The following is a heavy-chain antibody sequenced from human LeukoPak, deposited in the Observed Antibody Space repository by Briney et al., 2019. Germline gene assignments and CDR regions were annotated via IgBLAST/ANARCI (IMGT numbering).Heavy chain of an antibody. V-gene: IGHV3-11*01. J-gene: IGHJ6*02. CDR3: ARDITSSISEYYSHYYGLDV. Sequence: PGGSLRLSCTASGFTFSDYYMTWIRQAPGQGLEWVSYISSGGNTINYADSVRGRFTISRDNAKNSLYLQMNSLRADDTAVYYCARDITSSISEYYSHYYGLDVWGQGTTVTVSS. D-gene: IGHD2-2*01. CDR1: GFTFSDYY. CDR2: ISSGGNTI.